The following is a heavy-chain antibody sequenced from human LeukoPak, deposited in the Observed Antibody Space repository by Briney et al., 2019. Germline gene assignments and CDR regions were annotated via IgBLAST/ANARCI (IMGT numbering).Heavy chain of an antibody. Sequence: GGSLRLSCAASGFTFSGYAMTWVRQPPGKGLEWVSGISSSGDITYYVDSVKGRFTISRDNSKNTVYLEVSSLTAEDTAVYYCAKDDAWLRFGEWSQGTLVTVSS. CDR1: GFTFSGYA. J-gene: IGHJ4*02. D-gene: IGHD3-16*01. CDR2: ISSSGDIT. V-gene: IGHV3-23*01. CDR3: AKDDAWLRFGE.